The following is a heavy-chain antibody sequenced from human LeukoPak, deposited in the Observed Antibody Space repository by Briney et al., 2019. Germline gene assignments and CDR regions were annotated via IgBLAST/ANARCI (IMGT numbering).Heavy chain of an antibody. CDR2: ISGSGVST. Sequence: GGSLRLSCAASGFTFTSYAMNWVRQAPGKGLEWVSAISGSGVSTYYADSVKGRFTISRDNSKNMLYLQMNSLRVEDTAVYYCARGRPHGNDYWGQGTLVTVSS. D-gene: IGHD4-23*01. V-gene: IGHV3-23*01. CDR3: ARGRPHGNDY. J-gene: IGHJ4*02. CDR1: GFTFTSYA.